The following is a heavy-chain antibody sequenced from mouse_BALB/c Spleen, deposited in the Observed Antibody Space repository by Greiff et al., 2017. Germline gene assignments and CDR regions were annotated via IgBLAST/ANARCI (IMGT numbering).Heavy chain of an antibody. Sequence: EVQVVESGGGLVQPGGSRKLSCAASGFTFSSFGMHWVRQAPEKGLEWVAYISSGSSTIYYADTMKGRFTISRDNPKNTLFQQMTSLRSEDTAMYYCARYYDWYFDVWGAGTTVTVSS. CDR2: ISSGSSTI. D-gene: IGHD2-4*01. CDR1: GFTFSSFG. CDR3: ARYYDWYFDV. J-gene: IGHJ1*01. V-gene: IGHV5-17*02.